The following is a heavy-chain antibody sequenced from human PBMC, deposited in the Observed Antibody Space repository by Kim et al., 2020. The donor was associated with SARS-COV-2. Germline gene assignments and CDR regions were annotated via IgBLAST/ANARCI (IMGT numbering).Heavy chain of an antibody. J-gene: IGHJ4*02. CDR3: AKVGASGYYFDY. CDR1: GFTFRTLS. Sequence: GGFLRLSCAASGFTFRTLSMHWVRQAPGKGLEWVAVISYDGSDKNYADSVKGRFTISRDNSKNTLYLQMNSLRAEDTAVYYCAKVGASGYYFDYWGQGALVTVSS. V-gene: IGHV3-30*18. D-gene: IGHD3-10*01. CDR2: ISYDGSDK.